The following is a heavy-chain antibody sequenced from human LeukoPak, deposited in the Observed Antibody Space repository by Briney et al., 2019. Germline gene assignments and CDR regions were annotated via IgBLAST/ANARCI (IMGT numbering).Heavy chain of an antibody. Sequence: ESGPTLVKPTQTLTLTCTFSGFSLSTSGVGVGWIRQPPGKALEWLALIYWDDDKRYSPSLKSRLTITKDTSKNQVVLTMTNMDPLDTATYYCAHTAYCGGACYPYYFDYWGQGTLFTVSS. CDR2: IYWDDDK. D-gene: IGHD2-21*02. CDR3: AHTAYCGGACYPYYFDY. J-gene: IGHJ4*02. CDR1: GFSLSTSGVG. V-gene: IGHV2-5*02.